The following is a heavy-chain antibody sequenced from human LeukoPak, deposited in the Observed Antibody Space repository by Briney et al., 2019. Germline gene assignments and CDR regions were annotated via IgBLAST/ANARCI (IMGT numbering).Heavy chain of an antibody. CDR2: ISGSGGST. V-gene: IGHV3-23*01. Sequence: GASLRLSCAASGFTFSSYAMSWVRQAPGKGLEWVSAISGSGGSTYYADSVKGRFTISRDNSENTLYLQMNSLRAEDTAVYYCANSYYDSSGYYPTNYFDYWGQGTLVTVSS. D-gene: IGHD3-22*01. CDR3: ANSYYDSSGYYPTNYFDY. J-gene: IGHJ4*02. CDR1: GFTFSSYA.